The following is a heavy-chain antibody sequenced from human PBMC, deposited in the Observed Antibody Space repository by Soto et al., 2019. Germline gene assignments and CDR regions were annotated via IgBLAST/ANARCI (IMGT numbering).Heavy chain of an antibody. Sequence: ASVKVSCKASGYTFTSYGISWVRQAPGQGLEWMGWISAYNGNTNYAQKLQGRVTMTTDTSTSTAYMELRSLRSDDTAVYYCARVGRSDYGDYEYYYYYGMDVWGQGTTVTVSS. CDR1: GYTFTSYG. J-gene: IGHJ6*02. V-gene: IGHV1-18*01. CDR3: ARVGRSDYGDYEYYYYYGMDV. D-gene: IGHD4-17*01. CDR2: ISAYNGNT.